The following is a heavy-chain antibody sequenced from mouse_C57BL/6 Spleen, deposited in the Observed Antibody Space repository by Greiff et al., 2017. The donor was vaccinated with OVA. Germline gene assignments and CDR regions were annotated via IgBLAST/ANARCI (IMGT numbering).Heavy chain of an antibody. D-gene: IGHD3-2*02. Sequence: VQLVESGAELVRPGASVKLSCKASGYTFTDYYINWVKQRPGQGLEWIARIYPGSGNTYYNEKFKGKATLTAEKSSSTAYMQLSSLTSEDSAVYFCARDSSGYLDYWGQGTTLTVSS. CDR3: ARDSSGYLDY. J-gene: IGHJ2*01. CDR1: GYTFTDYY. V-gene: IGHV1-76*01. CDR2: IYPGSGNT.